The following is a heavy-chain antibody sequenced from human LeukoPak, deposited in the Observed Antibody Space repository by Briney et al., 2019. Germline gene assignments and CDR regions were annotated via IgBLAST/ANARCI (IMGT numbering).Heavy chain of an antibody. D-gene: IGHD6-19*01. CDR3: ARESSGWSVDY. V-gene: IGHV3-33*01. CDR2: IWYDGRNE. Sequence: PGRTLRLSCAASGFTFSSYGMHWVRQAPGKGLEWVAVIWYDGRNEYYADSVKGRFTISRDNSKNTLYLQMNSLRAEDTAVYYCARESSGWSVDYWGQGTLVTVSS. CDR1: GFTFSSYG. J-gene: IGHJ4*02.